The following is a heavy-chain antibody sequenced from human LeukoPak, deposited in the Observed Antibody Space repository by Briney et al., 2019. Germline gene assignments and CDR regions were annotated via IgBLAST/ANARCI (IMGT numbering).Heavy chain of an antibody. D-gene: IGHD3-22*01. V-gene: IGHV3-48*03. CDR3: ARAKDYYDSSGYYSYFDH. CDR2: ISSSGSTI. CDR1: GFTFSSYE. Sequence: PGGSLRLSCAASGFTFSSYEMNWVRQAPGKGLEWVSYISSSGSTIYYADSVKGRFTISRDNAKNSLYLQMNSLRAEDTAVYYCARAKDYYDSSGYYSYFDHWGQGTLVTVSS. J-gene: IGHJ4*02.